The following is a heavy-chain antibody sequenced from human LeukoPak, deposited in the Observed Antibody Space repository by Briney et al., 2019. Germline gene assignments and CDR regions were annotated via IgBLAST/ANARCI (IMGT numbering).Heavy chain of an antibody. CDR3: AKSGYDFWSGYYGY. D-gene: IGHD3-3*01. J-gene: IGHJ4*02. CDR1: GFTFSSFW. CDR2: IKHDGSEM. Sequence: GGSLRLSCAASGFTFSSFWMTWVRQPPGKGLEWVANIKHDGSEMYYADSVKGRFTISRDNSKNTLYLQMNSLRAEDTAVYYCAKSGYDFWSGYYGYWGQGTLVTVSS. V-gene: IGHV3-7*03.